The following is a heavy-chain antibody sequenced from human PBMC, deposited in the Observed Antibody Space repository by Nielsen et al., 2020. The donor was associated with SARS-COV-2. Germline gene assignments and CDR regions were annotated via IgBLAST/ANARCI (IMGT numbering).Heavy chain of an antibody. CDR1: GGSISSSSYY. D-gene: IGHD5-12*01. Sequence: SETLSLTCTVSGGSISSSSYYWGWIRQPPGKGLEWIGSIYYSGTTYYNPSLKSRVTISVDTSKNQFSLKGSSVTAADTAMYYCARLGLGYDRGTDYWGQGTLVTVSS. J-gene: IGHJ4*02. CDR3: ARLGLGYDRGTDY. V-gene: IGHV4-39*01. CDR2: IYYSGTT.